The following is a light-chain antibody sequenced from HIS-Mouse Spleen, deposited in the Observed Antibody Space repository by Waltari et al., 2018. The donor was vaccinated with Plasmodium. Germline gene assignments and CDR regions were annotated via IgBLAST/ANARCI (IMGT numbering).Light chain of an antibody. Sequence: DIQMTQSPSTLSASVGDRVTITCRASQSISSWLAWYQQKPGKSPKLLIYNASRLESGVPSRCSGSGSGTEFTLTISSLQPDDFATYYCQQYNSNWTFGQGTKGEIK. V-gene: IGKV1-5*03. CDR3: QQYNSNWT. CDR2: NAS. J-gene: IGKJ1*01. CDR1: QSISSW.